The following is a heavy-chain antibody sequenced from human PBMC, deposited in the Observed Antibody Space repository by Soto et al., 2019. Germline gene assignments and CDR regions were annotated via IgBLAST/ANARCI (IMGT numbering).Heavy chain of an antibody. D-gene: IGHD6-13*01. CDR1: GGSISSSNW. V-gene: IGHV4-4*02. CDR3: ARGFSSSWANNWFDP. CDR2: IYHSGST. J-gene: IGHJ5*02. Sequence: QVQLQESGPGLVKPSGTLSLTCAVSGGSISSSNWWSWVRQPPGKGLEWIGEIYHSGSTNYNPSLKSRVTISVDKSENQFSLKLSSVTAADTAVYYCARGFSSSWANNWFDPWGQGTLVTVSS.